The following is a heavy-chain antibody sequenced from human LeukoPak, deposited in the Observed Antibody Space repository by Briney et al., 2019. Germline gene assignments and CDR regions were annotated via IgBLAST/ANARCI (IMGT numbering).Heavy chain of an antibody. D-gene: IGHD3-16*01. Sequence: GGSLRLSCAASGFTFSSYGMSWVRQAPGKGLEWVSAISGSGGSTYYADSVKGRFTISRDNSKNTLYLQMNNLRAEDTAVYYCAKDSAWAHLGDQWGQGTLVTVSS. V-gene: IGHV3-23*01. CDR2: ISGSGGST. J-gene: IGHJ4*02. CDR3: AKDSAWAHLGDQ. CDR1: GFTFSSYG.